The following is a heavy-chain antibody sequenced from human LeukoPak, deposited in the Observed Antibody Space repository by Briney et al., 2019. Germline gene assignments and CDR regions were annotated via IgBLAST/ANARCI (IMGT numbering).Heavy chain of an antibody. D-gene: IGHD3-3*01. CDR1: GGSISSSSYY. Sequence: SETLSLTCTVSGGSISSSSYYWGWIRQPPGKGLEWIGSIYYSGSTYYNPSLKSRVTISVDTSKNQFSLKLSSVTAADTAVYYCARALNYDFWSGYSHFDYWGQGTLVTVSS. CDR2: IYYSGST. J-gene: IGHJ4*02. V-gene: IGHV4-39*07. CDR3: ARALNYDFWSGYSHFDY.